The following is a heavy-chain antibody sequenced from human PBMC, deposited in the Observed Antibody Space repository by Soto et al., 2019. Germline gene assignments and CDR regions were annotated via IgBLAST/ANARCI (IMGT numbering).Heavy chain of an antibody. CDR1: GGPISSGDYY. Sequence: SQTLSVTCTVSGGPISSGDYYWSWIPKPQGRGLEWIGYIYYSGSTYYNPSLKSRVTISVDTSKNQFSLKMSSVTAADTAVYYCASEYSSWSRVYGSYFYSGMDDWAQGTRVTFPS. D-gene: IGHD6-6*01. CDR2: IYYSGST. V-gene: IGHV4-30-4*08. CDR3: ASEYSSWSRVYGSYFYSGMDD. J-gene: IGHJ6*02.